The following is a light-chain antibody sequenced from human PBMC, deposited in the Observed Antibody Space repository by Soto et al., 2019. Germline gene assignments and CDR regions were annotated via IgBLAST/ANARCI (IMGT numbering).Light chain of an antibody. CDR1: QIVNSN. J-gene: IGKJ1*01. CDR3: QQYNNWWT. V-gene: IGKV3-15*01. Sequence: EIVMTQSPATLSVSPVERATLSGRASQIVNSNLAWYQQKPGQTPRLLISGASTRATGIPARFSGSGSETVFPLTISSLQSEDFAVYYCQQYNNWWTFGQGTKVE. CDR2: GAS.